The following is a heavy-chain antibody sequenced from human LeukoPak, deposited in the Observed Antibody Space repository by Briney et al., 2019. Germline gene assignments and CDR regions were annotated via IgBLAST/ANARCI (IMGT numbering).Heavy chain of an antibody. CDR3: ASPLRYSSGWSYYYYGMDV. CDR1: GFTFNNYN. D-gene: IGHD6-19*01. V-gene: IGHV3-21*01. CDR2: ISYSSSYI. Sequence: GGSLRLSCAASGFTFNNYNMNWVRQAPGKGLEWVSYISYSSSYIYYADSVKGRFTISRDSAKNSLYLQMNSLRAEDTAVYYCASPLRYSSGWSYYYYGMDVWGQGTTVTVSS. J-gene: IGHJ6*02.